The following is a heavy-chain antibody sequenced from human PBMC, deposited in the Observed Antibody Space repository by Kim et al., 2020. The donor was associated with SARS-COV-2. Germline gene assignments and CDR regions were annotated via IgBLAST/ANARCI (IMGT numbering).Heavy chain of an antibody. Sequence: RVTISVDTSKNQFSLKLSSVTAADTAVYYCARGGDIVVVPAAIWGHWFDPWGQGTLVTVSS. CDR3: ARGGDIVVVPAAIWGHWFDP. V-gene: IGHV4-34*01. J-gene: IGHJ5*02. D-gene: IGHD2-2*02.